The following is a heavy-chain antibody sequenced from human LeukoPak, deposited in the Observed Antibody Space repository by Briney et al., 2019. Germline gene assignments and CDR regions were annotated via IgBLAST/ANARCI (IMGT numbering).Heavy chain of an antibody. CDR1: GGSISSYY. V-gene: IGHV4-4*09. D-gene: IGHD6-13*01. CDR2: IYTSGST. Sequence: PSETLSLTCTVSGGSISSYYWSWIRQPPGKGLEWIGYIYTSGSTNYNPSLKSRVTISVDTSKNQFSLKLSSVTAADTAVYYCARSGIEYSSSWYHLVWFDPWGQGTLVTVSS. J-gene: IGHJ5*02. CDR3: ARSGIEYSSSWYHLVWFDP.